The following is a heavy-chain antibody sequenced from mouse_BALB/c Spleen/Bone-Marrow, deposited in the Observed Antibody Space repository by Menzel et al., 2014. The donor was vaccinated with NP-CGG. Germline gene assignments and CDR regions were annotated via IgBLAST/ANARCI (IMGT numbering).Heavy chain of an antibody. CDR1: GFNIKDTY. D-gene: IGHD2-2*01. CDR3: ARWLPLAY. J-gene: IGHJ3*01. Sequence: VQLQQSGAELVKPGASVKLSCTASGFNIKDTYMHWVRQRPEQGLEWIGRIDPANGNTKYDPKFQGKATITADTSSNTAYLQLSSLTSEDTAVYYCARWLPLAYWGQGTLVTVSA. CDR2: IDPANGNT. V-gene: IGHV14-3*02.